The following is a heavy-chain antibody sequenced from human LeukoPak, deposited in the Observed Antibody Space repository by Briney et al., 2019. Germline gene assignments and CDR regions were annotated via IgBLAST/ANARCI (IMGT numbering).Heavy chain of an antibody. CDR1: GFTFRSYA. Sequence: PGRSLRLSCAASGFTFRSYAIHWVRHAPGKGLYWVAVDGNNNYYTDSVKGRFTISRANSKSTLYLQMNSLRAEDTAIYYCAKEREAYCSGGSCYGSDKLFPADYWGQGSLVTVSS. D-gene: IGHD2-15*01. CDR2: DGNNN. V-gene: IGHV3-30-3*01. CDR3: AKEREAYCSGGSCYGSDKLFPADY. J-gene: IGHJ4*02.